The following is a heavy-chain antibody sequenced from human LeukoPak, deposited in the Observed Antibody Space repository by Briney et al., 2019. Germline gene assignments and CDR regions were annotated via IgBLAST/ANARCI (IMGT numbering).Heavy chain of an antibody. V-gene: IGHV3-23*01. J-gene: IGHJ6*02. Sequence: GGSLRLSCAASRFTFSSYAMSWVRQAPGKGLEWVSILGGLSESVYYPDSVKGRFTVSRDNSKDTLYLEINSLRGEDTATYYCARRWLGDPYGMDVWGQGTTVTVSS. CDR2: LGGLSESV. CDR3: ARRWLGDPYGMDV. D-gene: IGHD3-10*01. CDR1: RFTFSSYA.